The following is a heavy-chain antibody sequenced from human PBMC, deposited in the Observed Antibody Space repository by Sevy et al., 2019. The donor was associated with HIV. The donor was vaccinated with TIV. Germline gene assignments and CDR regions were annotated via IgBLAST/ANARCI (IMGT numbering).Heavy chain of an antibody. CDR3: ARVGGAREGYDYVGSSFIDH. V-gene: IGHV1-69*13. J-gene: IGHJ4*02. Sequence: ASVKVSCKVSGGSFSNSDVIWVRQAPGQGLEWKGRIIPRFGTANYAQRFQGRVTITADESTRTVFMELSRLRSEDTALFYCARVGGAREGYDYVGSSFIDHWSQGTLVTVSS. CDR1: GGSFSNSD. D-gene: IGHD3-16*01. CDR2: IIPRFGTA.